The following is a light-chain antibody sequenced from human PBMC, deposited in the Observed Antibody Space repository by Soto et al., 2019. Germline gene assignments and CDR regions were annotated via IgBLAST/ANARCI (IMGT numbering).Light chain of an antibody. CDR3: QQYGSSPRT. CDR1: QSVSSAY. V-gene: IGKV3-20*01. CDR2: GAS. J-gene: IGKJ1*01. Sequence: EIVLTQSPGTLSLSPGDRATISCRASQSVSSAYLAWYQQKPGQAPRLLIYGASSRAAAIPDRFRCSGSGTDFTLTISRLEPEDFAVYYCQQYGSSPRTFGQGTKVDIK.